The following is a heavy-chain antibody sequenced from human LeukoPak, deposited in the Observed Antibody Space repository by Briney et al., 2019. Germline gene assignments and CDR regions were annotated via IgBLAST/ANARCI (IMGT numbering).Heavy chain of an antibody. CDR1: GVSSSTYY. Sequence: SETLSLTCSVSGVSSSTYYWSWLRHPPGKGLEWIGYIYYSGRTNYNPSLKTRVTMSVDTSKDQFSLKLSSVTAADTAVYYCARDNGYYTGGIFDYWGQGALVTVAS. CDR3: ARDNGYYTGGIFDY. J-gene: IGHJ4*02. D-gene: IGHD3-3*01. V-gene: IGHV4-59*01. CDR2: IYYSGRT.